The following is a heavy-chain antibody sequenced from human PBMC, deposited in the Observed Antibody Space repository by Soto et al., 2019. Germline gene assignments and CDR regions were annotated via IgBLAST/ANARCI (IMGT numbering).Heavy chain of an antibody. CDR1: GYSFTSYW. CDR3: ARGAGTTSGHYYYYVMDV. Sequence: GESLKISCKGSGYSFTSYWIGWVRQMPGKGLEWMGIIYPGDSDTRYSPSFQGQVTISADKSISTAYLQWSSLKASDTAMYYCARGAGTTSGHYYYYVMDVWGQGTTVTVSS. CDR2: IYPGDSDT. J-gene: IGHJ6*02. D-gene: IGHD1-1*01. V-gene: IGHV5-51*01.